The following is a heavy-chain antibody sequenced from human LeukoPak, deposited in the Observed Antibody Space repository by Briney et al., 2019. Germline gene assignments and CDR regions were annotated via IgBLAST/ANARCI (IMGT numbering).Heavy chain of an antibody. CDR2: INPNSGGT. Sequence: EASVKVSCKASGYTFTGYYMHWVRQAPGQGLEWMGWINPNSGGTNYAQKFQGRVTVTRDTSISTAYMELSRLRSDDTAVYYCARDDDFWSGYFDYWGQGTLVTVSS. CDR3: ARDDDFWSGYFDY. J-gene: IGHJ4*02. CDR1: GYTFTGYY. D-gene: IGHD3-3*01. V-gene: IGHV1-2*02.